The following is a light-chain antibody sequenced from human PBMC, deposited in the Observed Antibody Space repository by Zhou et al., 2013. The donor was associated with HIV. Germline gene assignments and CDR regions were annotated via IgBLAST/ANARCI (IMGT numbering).Light chain of an antibody. CDR3: QQRNNWPMYT. V-gene: IGKV3D-20*02. Sequence: EIVLTQSPGTLSLSPGERATLSCRASQSITNNFLAWYQQKPGQAPRLLISGASTRATDIPDRFSGSGSGTDFTLTISRLEPEDFAIYYCQQRNNWPMYTFGQGTKLEIK. CDR1: QSITNNF. J-gene: IGKJ2*01. CDR2: GAS.